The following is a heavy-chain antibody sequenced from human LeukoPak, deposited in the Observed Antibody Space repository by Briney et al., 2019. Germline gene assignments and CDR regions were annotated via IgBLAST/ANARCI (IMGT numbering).Heavy chain of an antibody. V-gene: IGHV4-34*01. CDR1: GGSFSGYY. J-gene: IGHJ4*02. Sequence: SETLSLTCAVYGGSFSGYYWSWIRQPPGKGLEWIGEINHSGSTNYNPSLKSRVTISVDTSKNQFSLKLSSVTAADTAVYYCARGLLWFGNFDYWGQGTLVTVSS. D-gene: IGHD3-10*01. CDR2: INHSGST. CDR3: ARGLLWFGNFDY.